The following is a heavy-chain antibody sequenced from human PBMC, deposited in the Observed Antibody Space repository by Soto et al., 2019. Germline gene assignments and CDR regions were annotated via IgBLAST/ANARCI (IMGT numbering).Heavy chain of an antibody. Sequence: QVQLQQWGAGLLKPSETLSLTCAVYGGSFSGYYWSWIRQPPGKGLEWIGEINHSGSTNYNPSLKSRVTISVDTSKNQFSLKLSSVTAADTAVYYCARAIRPVYSSSWSYYYYGMDVWGQGTTVTVSS. CDR3: ARAIRPVYSSSWSYYYYGMDV. D-gene: IGHD6-13*01. V-gene: IGHV4-34*01. CDR2: INHSGST. CDR1: GGSFSGYY. J-gene: IGHJ6*02.